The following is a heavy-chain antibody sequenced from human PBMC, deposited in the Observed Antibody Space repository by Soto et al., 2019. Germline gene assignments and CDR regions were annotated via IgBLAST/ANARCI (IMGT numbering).Heavy chain of an antibody. V-gene: IGHV3-33*01. CDR1: GFTFSSYG. D-gene: IGHD4-17*01. Sequence: QVQLVESGGGVVQPGRSLRLSCAASGFTFSSYGMHWVRQAPGKGLEWVAVIWYDGSNKYYADSVKGRFTISRDNSKNTLYLQMNSLRAEDTAVYYCAREERGQDGDYPNAFDYWGQGTLVTVSS. J-gene: IGHJ4*02. CDR2: IWYDGSNK. CDR3: AREERGQDGDYPNAFDY.